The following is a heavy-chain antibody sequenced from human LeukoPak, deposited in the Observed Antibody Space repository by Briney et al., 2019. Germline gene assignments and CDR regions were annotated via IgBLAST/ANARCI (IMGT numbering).Heavy chain of an antibody. CDR2: ISGSGGST. J-gene: IGHJ4*02. CDR1: GFTFSSYA. Sequence: GGSLRLSCAASGFTFSSYAMSWVRQAPGKGLEWVSAISGSGGSTYYADSVKGRFTISRDNSKHTLYLQMNSLRAEDTAVYYCARDLVRDYDFSNAFDYWGQGTLVTVSS. CDR3: ARDLVRDYDFSNAFDY. V-gene: IGHV3-23*01. D-gene: IGHD3-3*01.